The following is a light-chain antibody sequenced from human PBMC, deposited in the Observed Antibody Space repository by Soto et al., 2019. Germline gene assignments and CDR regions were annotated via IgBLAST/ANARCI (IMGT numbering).Light chain of an antibody. CDR1: SGHRTNI. CDR3: ETWDTNTRV. V-gene: IGLV4-60*03. Sequence: QLVLTQSSSASASLGSSVKLTCTLSSGHRTNIIAWHQQQPGNAPRYLMKLESSGSYNKGSGVPDRFSGSSSGADRYLTISNLQSEDEAEYYCETWDTNTRVYGTGTQLTVL. CDR2: LESSGSY. J-gene: IGLJ1*01.